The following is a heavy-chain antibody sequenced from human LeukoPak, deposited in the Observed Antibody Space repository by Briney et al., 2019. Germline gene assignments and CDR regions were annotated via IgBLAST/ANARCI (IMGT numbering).Heavy chain of an antibody. CDR2: MNPNSGNT. D-gene: IGHD2-2*01. J-gene: IGHJ4*02. CDR3: ARGPGCTSTSCPCYFDY. V-gene: IGHV1-8*03. Sequence: GASVKVSCKASGYTFINYDINWVRQATGQGLEWMGWMNPNSGNTGYAQKFQGRVTGSRNSSISTAYMELSSLTSEDTAVYYCARGPGCTSTSCPCYFDYWGQGTLVTVSS. CDR1: GYTFINYD.